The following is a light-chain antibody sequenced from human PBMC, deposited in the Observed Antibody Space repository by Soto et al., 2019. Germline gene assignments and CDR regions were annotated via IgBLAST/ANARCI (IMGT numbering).Light chain of an antibody. Sequence: EIVLTQSPATLSLSPGERATLSCRASQSISSRHLAWYQQKPGQAPRLLIYAASTRATDIPDKFSGSGSGADFTLSISRLEPEDFAVYYCQHYDTSLRTFGPGTKVDI. V-gene: IGKV3-20*01. CDR2: AAS. CDR3: QHYDTSLRT. CDR1: QSISSRH. J-gene: IGKJ1*01.